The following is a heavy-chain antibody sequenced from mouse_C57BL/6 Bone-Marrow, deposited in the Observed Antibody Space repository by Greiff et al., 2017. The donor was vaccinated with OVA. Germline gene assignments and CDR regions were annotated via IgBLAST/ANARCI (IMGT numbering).Heavy chain of an antibody. J-gene: IGHJ3*01. V-gene: IGHV2-6*01. CDR1: GFSLTSYG. Sequence: VHLVESGPGLVAPSQSLSITCTVSGFSLTSYGVDWVRQSPGKGLEWLGVIWGVGSTNYNSALKTRLSISTDNAKTQVFLKMNSLQTSDAAMYYYASGAYWGQGTLVTVSA. CDR2: IWGVGST. CDR3: ASGAY.